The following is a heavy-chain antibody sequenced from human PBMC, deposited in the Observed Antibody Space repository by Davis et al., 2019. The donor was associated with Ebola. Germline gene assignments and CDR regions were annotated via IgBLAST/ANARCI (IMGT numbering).Heavy chain of an antibody. D-gene: IGHD4-23*01. CDR2: IWYDGSNK. CDR1: GFTFSSYG. J-gene: IGHJ6*02. CDR3: ARGGYGGNNYYYGMDV. V-gene: IGHV3-30*19. Sequence: GESLKISCAASGFTFSSYGMHWVRQAPGKGLEWVAVIWYDGSNKYYADSVKGRFTISRDNSKNTLYLQMNSLRAEDTAVYYCARGGYGGNNYYYGMDVWGQGTTVTVSS.